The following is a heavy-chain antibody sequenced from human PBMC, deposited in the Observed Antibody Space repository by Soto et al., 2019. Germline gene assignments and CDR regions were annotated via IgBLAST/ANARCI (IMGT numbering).Heavy chain of an antibody. D-gene: IGHD4-17*01. Sequence: QVQLQQWGAGLLKPSETLSLTCAVYGGSFSGYYWSWIRQPPGKGLEWIGEINHSGSTNYNPSLKSRVTLSVDTSKNQFSLKLSSVTAADTAVYYCARHYGDYVALDYWGQGTLVTVSS. V-gene: IGHV4-34*01. CDR3: ARHYGDYVALDY. CDR1: GGSFSGYY. J-gene: IGHJ4*02. CDR2: INHSGST.